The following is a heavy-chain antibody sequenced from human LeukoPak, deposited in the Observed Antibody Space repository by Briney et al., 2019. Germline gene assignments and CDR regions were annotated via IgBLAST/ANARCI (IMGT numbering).Heavy chain of an antibody. J-gene: IGHJ3*02. CDR3: AKDPNGDYIGAFDS. D-gene: IGHD2-8*01. CDR1: AFTFSVYV. Sequence: GGSLRLSCAPSAFTFSVYVMTWVRQAPGRGLEWVSSITVSNGTTDYADSVKGRFTISRDNSKNTLYLQMNSLRADDTAIYYCAKDPNGDYIGAFDSWGQGTLVTVSS. CDR2: ITVSNGTT. V-gene: IGHV3-23*01.